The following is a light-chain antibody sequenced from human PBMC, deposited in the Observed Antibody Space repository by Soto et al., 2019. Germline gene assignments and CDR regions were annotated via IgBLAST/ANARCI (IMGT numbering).Light chain of an antibody. Sequence: EIVLTQSPGTLSLSPGERATLSCRASQSVNNNLAWYQQKPGQAPRLLIYGASTRATGIPTRFSGSGSGTDFTLTISSLQSEDFAVYYCQQYNNWPGTFGQGTKVDIK. CDR1: QSVNNN. CDR2: GAS. J-gene: IGKJ1*01. V-gene: IGKV3-15*01. CDR3: QQYNNWPGT.